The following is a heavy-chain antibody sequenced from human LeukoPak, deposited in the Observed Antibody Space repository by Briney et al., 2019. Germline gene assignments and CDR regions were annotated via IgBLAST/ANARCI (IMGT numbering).Heavy chain of an antibody. CDR3: ARREQWLVGDDY. D-gene: IGHD6-19*01. Sequence: RWASVKVSCKASGYTFTGYYMHWVRQAPGQGLEWMGWINPNSGGTNYAQKFQGRVTMTRDTSISTAYMELSRLRSDDTAVYYCARREQWLVGDDYWGQGTLVTVSS. V-gene: IGHV1-2*02. J-gene: IGHJ4*02. CDR1: GYTFTGYY. CDR2: INPNSGGT.